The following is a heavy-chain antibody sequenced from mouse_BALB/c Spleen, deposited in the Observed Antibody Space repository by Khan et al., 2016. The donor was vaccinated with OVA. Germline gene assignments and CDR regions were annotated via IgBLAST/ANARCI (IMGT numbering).Heavy chain of an antibody. V-gene: IGHV2-6-7*01. CDR2: IWGDGST. Sequence: QVQLKESGPGLVAPSQNLSITCTVSGFSLTAYGVNWVRQSPRKGLEWLGKIWGDGSTDYNSALKSRLSISKDNSKSQVFLKKNSLQTDDTARYYCARELRRGGFAYWGQGTLVTVSA. CDR1: GFSLTAYG. CDR3: ARELRRGGFAY. J-gene: IGHJ3*01.